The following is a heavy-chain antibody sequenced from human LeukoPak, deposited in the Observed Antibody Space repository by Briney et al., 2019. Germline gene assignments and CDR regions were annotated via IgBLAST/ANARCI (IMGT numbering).Heavy chain of an antibody. Sequence: ASVKVSCKASGYTFTVYYMHWVRQAPGQGLEWMGRINPNSGGTNYAQKFQGRVTMTRDTSISTAYMELSRLRSDDTAVYYCARVGDSGSYYEDAFDIWGQGTMVTVSS. CDR3: ARVGDSGSYYEDAFDI. J-gene: IGHJ3*02. CDR1: GYTFTVYY. V-gene: IGHV1-2*06. CDR2: INPNSGGT. D-gene: IGHD1-26*01.